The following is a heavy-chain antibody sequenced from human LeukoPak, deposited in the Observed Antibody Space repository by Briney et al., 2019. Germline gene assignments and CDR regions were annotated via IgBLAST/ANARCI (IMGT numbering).Heavy chain of an antibody. D-gene: IGHD3-22*01. CDR1: GFTFSSYA. J-gene: IGHJ4*02. Sequence: GGSLRLSCAASGFTFSSYAMSWVRQAPGKGLEWVSAISGSGGSTYYADSVKGRFIISRDNSKNTLYLQMNSLRAEDTAVYYCAKGKIVVVNPFDYWGQGTLVTVSP. V-gene: IGHV3-23*01. CDR2: ISGSGGST. CDR3: AKGKIVVVNPFDY.